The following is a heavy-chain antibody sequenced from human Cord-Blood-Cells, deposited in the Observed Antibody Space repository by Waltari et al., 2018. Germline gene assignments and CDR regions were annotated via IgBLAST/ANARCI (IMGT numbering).Heavy chain of an antibody. J-gene: IGHJ4*02. CDR2: IYYIGST. D-gene: IGHD3-22*01. CDR1: GGSISSSSYY. Sequence: QLQLQESGPGLVKPSETLSLTCTVSGGSISSSSYYWGWIRQPPGKGLEWIGSIYYIGSTYYNPSLKVRVTISVETSKNQFSLKLSSVTAADTAVYYCARLWGYYDSSGYKNFDYWGQGTLVTVSS. CDR3: ARLWGYYDSSGYKNFDY. V-gene: IGHV4-39*01.